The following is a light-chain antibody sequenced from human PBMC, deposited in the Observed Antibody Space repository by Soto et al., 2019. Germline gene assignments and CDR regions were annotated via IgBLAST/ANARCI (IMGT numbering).Light chain of an antibody. CDR1: QSLSTA. Sequence: DIQMTQSPSTLSASVGDRVTITCRASQSLSTALSGYKQKPGKAPKLLIYMASNLKNAVLSRLFRGGSGTEFTITISSLQADDFVAYHCHQHISYPRTFGQGTKVEIK. CDR3: HQHISYPRT. V-gene: IGKV1-5*03. CDR2: MAS. J-gene: IGKJ1*01.